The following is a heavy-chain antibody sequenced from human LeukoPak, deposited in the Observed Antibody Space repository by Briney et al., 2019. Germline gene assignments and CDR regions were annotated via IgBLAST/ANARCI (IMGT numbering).Heavy chain of an antibody. Sequence: ASVKVSCKASGYTFTSYGISWVRQAPGQGLEWMGWISAYNGNTNYAQKLQGRVTMTTDTSTSTAYMELRSLRSDDTAVYYCARVDRGSCSSTSCYPIYYYYYMDVWGKGTTVTVSS. V-gene: IGHV1-18*01. J-gene: IGHJ6*03. CDR3: ARVDRGSCSSTSCYPIYYYYYMDV. D-gene: IGHD2-2*01. CDR1: GYTFTSYG. CDR2: ISAYNGNT.